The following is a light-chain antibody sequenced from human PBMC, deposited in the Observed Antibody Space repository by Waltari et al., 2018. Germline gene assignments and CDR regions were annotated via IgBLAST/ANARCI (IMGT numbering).Light chain of an antibody. Sequence: DTQMTQSPSTLSASVGDRVTITCRASERISRWLAWYQQKPGMAPKLLIYQASSLEDGVPSRFSGSGFETEFSLSISSLQPEDFTTYYCQQYNTYPWTFGQGTKVEIK. CDR1: ERISRW. CDR3: QQYNTYPWT. CDR2: QAS. V-gene: IGKV1-5*03. J-gene: IGKJ1*01.